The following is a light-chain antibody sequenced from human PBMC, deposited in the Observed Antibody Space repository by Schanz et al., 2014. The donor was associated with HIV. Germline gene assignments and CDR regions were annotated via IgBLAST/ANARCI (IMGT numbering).Light chain of an antibody. V-gene: IGLV2-14*01. Sequence: QSALTQPASVSGSPGQSITISCTGVSSDVGSDNYVSWYQQHPGRTPKLMIYDVNNRPSGVSDRFSGSKSGNTASLTVSGLQADDEADYYCSSFAGRRNLLFGGGTKLTVL. CDR3: SSFAGRRNLL. J-gene: IGLJ3*02. CDR2: DVN. CDR1: SSDVGSDNY.